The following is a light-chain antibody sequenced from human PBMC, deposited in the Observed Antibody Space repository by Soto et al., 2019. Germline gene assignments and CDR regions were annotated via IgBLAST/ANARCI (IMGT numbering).Light chain of an antibody. CDR2: AAS. CDR1: QNIISY. CDR3: QQSYKTLS. J-gene: IGKJ4*01. V-gene: IGKV1-39*01. Sequence: IQMTQSPSSLSASVGDRVTITCRAGQNIISYLNWYHQKPGKAPKLRIYAASSLQSGIPSRFRGSGSGTDFTLTISGLQPEDSATYYCQQSYKTLSFGGGTQVEIK.